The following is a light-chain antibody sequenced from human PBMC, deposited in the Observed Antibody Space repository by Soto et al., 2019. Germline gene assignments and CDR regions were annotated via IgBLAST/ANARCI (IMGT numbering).Light chain of an antibody. V-gene: IGLV1-47*01. Sequence: QLVLTQPPSASGTPGQRVTISCSGSSSNIGSNYVYWYQQLPGPAPKLLIYRNNQRPSGVPDRFSGSKSVTSASLAISGLRSEDEADYYCAAGDDSLSGRVFGGGTKLTVL. CDR1: SSNIGSNY. CDR2: RNN. J-gene: IGLJ2*01. CDR3: AAGDDSLSGRV.